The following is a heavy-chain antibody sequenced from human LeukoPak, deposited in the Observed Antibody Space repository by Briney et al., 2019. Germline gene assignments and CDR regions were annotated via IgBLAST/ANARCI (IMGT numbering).Heavy chain of an antibody. V-gene: IGHV4-59*01. CDR2: ISYSGST. CDR3: VRGAGWLPDY. CDR1: GAXLSSYY. J-gene: IGHJ4*02. D-gene: IGHD5-24*01. Sequence: SETLSLTCTVSGAXLSSYYCSWIRQSPGKGLEWIGLISYSGSTKYNSSLESRVTISADTSKSQCSLKLSSVTAADTAVYYCVRGAGWLPDYWGQGTLVTVSS.